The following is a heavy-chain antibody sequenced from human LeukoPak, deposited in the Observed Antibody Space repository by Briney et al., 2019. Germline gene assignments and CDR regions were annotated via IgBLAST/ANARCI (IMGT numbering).Heavy chain of an antibody. CDR1: GFTFSSYE. V-gene: IGHV3-53*01. D-gene: IGHD6-19*01. J-gene: IGHJ3*02. CDR3: ASLSSGWSRGDAFNI. CDR2: LYSGGFT. Sequence: GGSLRLSCAASGFTFSSYEMNWVRQAPGKGLEWVSLLYSGGFTYYADSVRGRFTISRDNSKNTLNLQMNSLRAEDTAVYYCASLSSGWSRGDAFNIWGQGTMVTVSS.